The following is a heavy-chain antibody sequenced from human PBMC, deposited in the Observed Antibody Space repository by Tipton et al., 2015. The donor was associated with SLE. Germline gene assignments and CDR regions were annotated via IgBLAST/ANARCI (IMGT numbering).Heavy chain of an antibody. CDR3: AKGRDLVGGDYMDV. D-gene: IGHD2-15*01. J-gene: IGHJ6*03. CDR2: IYYSGST. CDR1: GGSISSSSYY. V-gene: IGHV4-39*01. Sequence: TLSLTCTVSGGSISSSSYYWGWIRQPPGKGLEWIGSIYYSGSTYYNPSLKSRVTISVGTSKNQFSLKLSSVTAADTAVYYCAKGRDLVGGDYMDVWGKGTTVTVSS.